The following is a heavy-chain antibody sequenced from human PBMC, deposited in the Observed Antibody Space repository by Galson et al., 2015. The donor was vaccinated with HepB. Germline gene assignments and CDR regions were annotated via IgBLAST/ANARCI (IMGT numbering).Heavy chain of an antibody. D-gene: IGHD2-2*01. CDR3: ARGAYCSSTSCYGSAWSGWFDP. Sequence: SLRLSCAASGFTFSSYSMNWVRQAPGKGLEWVSYISSSSSTIYYADSVKGRFTISRDNAKNSLYLQMNSLRDEDTAVYYCARGAYCSSTSCYGSAWSGWFDPWGQGTLVTVSS. J-gene: IGHJ5*02. CDR2: ISSSSSTI. CDR1: GFTFSSYS. V-gene: IGHV3-48*02.